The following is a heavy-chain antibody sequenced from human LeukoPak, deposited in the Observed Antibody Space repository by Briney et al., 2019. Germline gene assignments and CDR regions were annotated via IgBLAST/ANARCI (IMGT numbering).Heavy chain of an antibody. D-gene: IGHD2-15*01. CDR2: IYTGGST. V-gene: IGHV4-4*07. CDR1: GGSINNYY. J-gene: IGHJ3*02. Sequence: PSETLSLTCTVSGGSINNYYWSWIRQPAGKGLEWIGRIYTGGSTNYNPSLKSRVTMSVDTSKNQFSLKLSSVTAADTAVYYCARGRYCSADICSGGDAFDIWGQGTMVSVSS. CDR3: ARGRYCSADICSGGDAFDI.